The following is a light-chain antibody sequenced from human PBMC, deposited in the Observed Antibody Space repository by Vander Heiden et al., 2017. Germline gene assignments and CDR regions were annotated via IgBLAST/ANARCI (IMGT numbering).Light chain of an antibody. CDR1: NIGTKP. J-gene: IGLJ1*01. V-gene: IGLV3-21*02. Sequence: SYVLTQPPSVSVAPGQTAKITCGVNNIGTKPVHWYQQRPGQAPVLVIYDDSDRPSGIPERFSGSNSGNAATLTISRVEAGDEADYYCQVWDSTTDHHVFATGTKVTVL. CDR3: QVWDSTTDHHV. CDR2: DDS.